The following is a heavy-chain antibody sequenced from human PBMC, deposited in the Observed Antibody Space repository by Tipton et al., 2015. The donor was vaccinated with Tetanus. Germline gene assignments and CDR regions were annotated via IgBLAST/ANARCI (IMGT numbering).Heavy chain of an antibody. V-gene: IGHV4-30-4*01. CDR3: TSVGYYYSSMDV. CDR1: VGTISSGDFY. J-gene: IGHJ6*03. D-gene: IGHD3-22*01. CDR2: NYKSGKN. Sequence: LRLSCTVSVGTISSGDFYWGWVRQSPGERLEWIGHNYKSGKNYYNPTLKSLVVISIDAYKNKFSLKLNSMTAADTAVYYCTSVGYYYSSMDVWGLGTPLTLS.